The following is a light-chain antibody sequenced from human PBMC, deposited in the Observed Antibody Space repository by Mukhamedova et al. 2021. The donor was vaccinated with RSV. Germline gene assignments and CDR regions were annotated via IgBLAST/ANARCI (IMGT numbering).Light chain of an antibody. CDR1: QGVSSY. J-gene: IGKJ4*01. CDR3: QQRSNWPPLT. Sequence: ATLSCRASQGVSSYLAWYQQKPGQAPRLLIYDASNRATGIPARFSGSGSGTDFTLTISSLEPEDFAVYYCQQRSNWPPLTFGGGT. V-gene: IGKV3-11*01. CDR2: DAS.